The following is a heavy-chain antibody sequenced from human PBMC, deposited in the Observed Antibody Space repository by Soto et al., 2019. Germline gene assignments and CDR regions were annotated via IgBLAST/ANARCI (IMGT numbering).Heavy chain of an antibody. D-gene: IGHD1-26*01. CDR1: GFTFSSYW. Sequence: GGSLRLSCAASGFTFSSYWMSWVRQAPGKGLEWVANIKQDGSEKYYVDSVKGRFTISRDNAKNSLYLQMNSLRAEDTAVYYCARDRRSGSDYWFDPWGQGTLVTVSS. J-gene: IGHJ5*02. CDR2: IKQDGSEK. V-gene: IGHV3-7*01. CDR3: ARDRRSGSDYWFDP.